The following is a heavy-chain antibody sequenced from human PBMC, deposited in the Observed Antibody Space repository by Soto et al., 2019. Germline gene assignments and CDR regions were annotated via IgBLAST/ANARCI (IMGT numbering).Heavy chain of an antibody. CDR3: GRCSSTSCHLGSDY. V-gene: IGHV3-30-3*01. CDR1: GFTFSSYA. J-gene: IGHJ4*02. Sequence: QVQLVESGGGVVQPGRSLRLSCAASGFTFSSYAMNWVRQAPGKGLEWVALISYDGSNKYCADSVKGRFTISRDSSKNTLYLQMNSLRDADTAFYYCGRCSSTSCHLGSDYWGQGTLVTVSS. CDR2: ISYDGSNK. D-gene: IGHD2-2*01.